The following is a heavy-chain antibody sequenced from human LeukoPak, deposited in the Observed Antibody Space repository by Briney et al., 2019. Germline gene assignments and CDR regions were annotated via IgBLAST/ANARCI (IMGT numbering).Heavy chain of an antibody. J-gene: IGHJ4*02. D-gene: IGHD3-22*01. CDR3: ARSPPYYYDSSGYSYVFDY. Sequence: KPSETLSLTCTVSGGSMRSYYWSWIRQPPGKGLEWIGYIYYSGSTDYNPSLKSRVTISVDTSKNQFSLRLSYVTAADTAVYYCARSPPYYYDSSGYSYVFDYWGQGTLVTVSS. V-gene: IGHV4-59*08. CDR2: IYYSGST. CDR1: GGSMRSYY.